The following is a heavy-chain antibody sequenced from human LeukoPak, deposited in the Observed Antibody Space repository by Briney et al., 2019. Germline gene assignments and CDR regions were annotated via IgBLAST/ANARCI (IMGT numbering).Heavy chain of an antibody. J-gene: IGHJ6*03. D-gene: IGHD2-8*01. Sequence: PGGSLRLSCAASGFTFSSYAMHWVRQAPGKGLEWVAVISYDGSNRYYADSVKGRFTISRDNSKNALYLHMNSLRAEDTAVYCCAKGDFELMVTYSYMDVWGKGTTVTVSS. V-gene: IGHV3-30*04. CDR1: GFTFSSYA. CDR3: AKGDFELMVTYSYMDV. CDR2: ISYDGSNR.